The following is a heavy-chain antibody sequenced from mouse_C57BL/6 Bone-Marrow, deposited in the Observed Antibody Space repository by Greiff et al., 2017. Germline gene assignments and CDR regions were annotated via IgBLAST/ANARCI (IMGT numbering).Heavy chain of an antibody. V-gene: IGHV5-6*01. Sequence: EVQVVESGGDLVKPGGSLKLSCAASGFTFSSYGMSWVRQTPDKRLEWVATISSGGSYTYYPNSVKGRFTITRDNAKNTLYLQMSSLKSEDTAKYYCARQIYYDYDDWFAYWGQGTLVTVSA. J-gene: IGHJ3*01. CDR2: ISSGGSYT. CDR3: ARQIYYDYDDWFAY. D-gene: IGHD2-4*01. CDR1: GFTFSSYG.